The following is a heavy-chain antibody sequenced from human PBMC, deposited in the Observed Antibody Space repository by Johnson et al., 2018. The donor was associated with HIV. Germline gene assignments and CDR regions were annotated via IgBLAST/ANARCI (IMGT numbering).Heavy chain of an antibody. V-gene: IGHV3-66*01. J-gene: IGHJ3*02. CDR3: ARVGYSNYGGGAFDI. D-gene: IGHD4-11*01. Sequence: MQLVESGGGLVQPGGSLRLSCAASGFTVSSNYMSWVRQAPGKGLEWVSVLYSGGSTGYADSVKGRFTISRDNAKNSLYLQMNSLRAEDTALYYCARVGYSNYGGGAFDIWGQGTMVTVSS. CDR1: GFTVSSNY. CDR2: LYSGGST.